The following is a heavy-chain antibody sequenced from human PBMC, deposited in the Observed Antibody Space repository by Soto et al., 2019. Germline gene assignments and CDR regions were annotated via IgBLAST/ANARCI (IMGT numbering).Heavy chain of an antibody. CDR3: ARASAPRGLDY. V-gene: IGHV3-33*01. D-gene: IGHD3-16*01. CDR2: IWYDGSDE. Sequence: GGSLRLSCAASGFAFSIHGMHWVRHAPGKGLEWVAVIWYDGSDEYYADSVKGRFSITRDNSENTMFLQMNSLRAEDTAVYYCARASAPRGLDYWGQGALVTVSS. CDR1: GFAFSIHG. J-gene: IGHJ4*02.